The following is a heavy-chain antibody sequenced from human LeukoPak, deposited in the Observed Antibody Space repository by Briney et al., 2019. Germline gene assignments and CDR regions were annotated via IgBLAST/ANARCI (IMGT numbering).Heavy chain of an antibody. D-gene: IGHD2-2*02. CDR3: AKELGYCSSTSCYTYFDY. V-gene: IGHV3-23*01. Sequence: PGGSLRLSCTASGFTLSSYAMSWVRQAPGKGLEWVSAISGSGGSTYYADSVKGRFTISRDNSKNTLYLQMNSLRAEDTAVYYCAKELGYCSSTSCYTYFDYWGQGTLVTVSS. J-gene: IGHJ4*02. CDR2: ISGSGGST. CDR1: GFTLSSYA.